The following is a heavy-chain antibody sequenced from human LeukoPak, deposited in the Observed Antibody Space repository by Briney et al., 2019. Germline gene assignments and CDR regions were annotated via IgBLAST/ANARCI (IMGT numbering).Heavy chain of an antibody. Sequence: SVKVSCKTSGGAFNNYAISWVRQAPGQGLEWMGRVVPMFGIRNYPQTFRGRVNITADKATNTVYMELRSLRAEDTAIYYCATEPSRSYSFDHLDFWGLGTPVTVSS. V-gene: IGHV1-69*04. J-gene: IGHJ4*02. CDR1: GGAFNNYA. CDR3: ATEPSRSYSFDHLDF. D-gene: IGHD5-12*01. CDR2: VVPMFGIR.